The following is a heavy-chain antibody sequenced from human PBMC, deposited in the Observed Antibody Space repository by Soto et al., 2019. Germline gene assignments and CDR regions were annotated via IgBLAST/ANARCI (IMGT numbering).Heavy chain of an antibody. Sequence: EVQLVESGGGLVKPGGSLRLSCAASGFTFRSYSMNWVRQAPGKGLEWVSSISSSSSYIYYADSVKGRFTISRDNAKNSLYLQMNSLRAEDTAVYYCAREDTAMAYYYYGMDVWGQGTTVTVSS. CDR3: AREDTAMAYYYYGMDV. CDR1: GFTFRSYS. D-gene: IGHD5-18*01. CDR2: ISSSSSYI. J-gene: IGHJ6*02. V-gene: IGHV3-21*01.